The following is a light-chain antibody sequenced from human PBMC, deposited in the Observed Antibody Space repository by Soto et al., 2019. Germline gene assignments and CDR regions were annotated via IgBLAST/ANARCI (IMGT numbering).Light chain of an antibody. Sequence: EIVLTQSPATLSVSPGDRATLSCRASQSVSSDLAWFQQKPGQAPRFLIYHASTRATGIPARFSGSGSETDFTLTISSLQSEDFAIYYCQQYNNWPLTFGGGTKVEIK. CDR3: QQYNNWPLT. J-gene: IGKJ4*01. CDR2: HAS. CDR1: QSVSSD. V-gene: IGKV3-15*01.